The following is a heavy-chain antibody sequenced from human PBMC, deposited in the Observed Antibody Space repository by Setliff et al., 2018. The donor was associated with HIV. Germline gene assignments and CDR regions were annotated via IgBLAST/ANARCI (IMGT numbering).Heavy chain of an antibody. Sequence: GGSLSLSCTPSGFTFGVYAMSWFRQAPGKGLEWVCFIRSKAYGGTIDYADSLKCRVTISRDNARNSLFLQMNSLRAEDTAVYYCARGGNERDCSGGSCYVFDHWGQGTLVTVSS. CDR3: ARGGNERDCSGGSCYVFDH. D-gene: IGHD2-15*01. V-gene: IGHV3-49*03. CDR2: IRSKAYGGTI. CDR1: GFTFGVYA. J-gene: IGHJ4*02.